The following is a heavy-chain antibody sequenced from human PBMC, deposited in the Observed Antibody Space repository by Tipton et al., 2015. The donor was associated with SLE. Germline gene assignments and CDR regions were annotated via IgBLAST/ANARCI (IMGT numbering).Heavy chain of an antibody. V-gene: IGHV6-1*01. J-gene: IGHJ4*02. CDR2: TYYRSKWYN. D-gene: IGHD2-2*01. CDR1: GDSVSSNSAA. Sequence: GLVKPSQTLSLTCAISGDSVSSNSAAWNWIRQSPSRGLEWLGRTYYRSKWYNDYAVSVKSRITINPDTSKNQLTLQLNSVTPEDTAVYYCARVYCSSTSCYLDYWCQGTLVTVSS. CDR3: ARVYCSSTSCYLDY.